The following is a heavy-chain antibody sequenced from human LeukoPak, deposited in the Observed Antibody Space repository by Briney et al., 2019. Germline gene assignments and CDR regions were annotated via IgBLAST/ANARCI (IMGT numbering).Heavy chain of an antibody. J-gene: IGHJ4*02. CDR3: TRSNNIVGATYFDY. V-gene: IGHV3-64*02. Sequence: AGGSLRLSCAASGFSFSTYAMHWVRQGPGKGLEYISSISSNGSSTYYADSVKGRFTISRDNSKNTLFLQMGSLRAEDMAVYYCTRSNNIVGATYFDYWGQGTLVTVSS. CDR2: ISSNGSST. CDR1: GFSFSTYA. D-gene: IGHD1-26*01.